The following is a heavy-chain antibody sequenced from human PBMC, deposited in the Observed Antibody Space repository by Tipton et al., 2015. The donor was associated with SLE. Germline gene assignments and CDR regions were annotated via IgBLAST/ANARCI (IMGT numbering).Heavy chain of an antibody. CDR3: ARGGNGFDY. J-gene: IGHJ4*02. CDR2: VYYAGTS. CDR1: GGSISSNNYF. Sequence: TLSLTCTVSGGSISSNNYFWGWIRQPPGKGLEWIGSVYYAGTSYYNPSLNSRVTISVDTTKNQFSLKLSSVTAADTAVYYCARGGNGFDYWGQGTLVTVSS. D-gene: IGHD2-8*01. V-gene: IGHV4-39*01.